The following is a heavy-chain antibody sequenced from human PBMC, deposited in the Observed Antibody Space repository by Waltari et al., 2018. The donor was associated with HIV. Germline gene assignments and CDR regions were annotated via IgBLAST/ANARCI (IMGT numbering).Heavy chain of an antibody. V-gene: IGHV1-2*06. CDR3: ARVLVLSSGYYSCDY. Sequence: QVQLVQSGAAVKKPGASVKVSCKASGYTFTGYYMHWVRPAPGQGLEWMGRINPKVGGTNYAQKLQGRVTMTRDTSISAAYMELSRLGADDTAVYYCARVLVLSSGYYSCDYLGQGTLVTVSS. CDR1: GYTFTGYY. D-gene: IGHD3-22*01. J-gene: IGHJ4*02. CDR2: INPKVGGT.